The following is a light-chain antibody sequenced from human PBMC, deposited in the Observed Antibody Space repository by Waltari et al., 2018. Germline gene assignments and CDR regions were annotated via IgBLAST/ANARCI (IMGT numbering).Light chain of an antibody. CDR3: SSRDISGNLL. J-gene: IGLJ3*02. CDR1: SLRSYL. V-gene: IGLV3-19*01. CDR2: GKN. Sequence: SSELTQDPAVSAAVGQTVSITCQGDSLRSYLPRWYQQKPGQAPKLVLYGKNKRPSGIPDRLSGSSSGNTAYLTIAATQAEDEADYYCSSRDISGNLLFGGGTRLAVL.